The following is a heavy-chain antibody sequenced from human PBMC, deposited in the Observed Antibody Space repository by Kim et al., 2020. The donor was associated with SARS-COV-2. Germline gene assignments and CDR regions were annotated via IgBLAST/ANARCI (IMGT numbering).Heavy chain of an antibody. D-gene: IGHD6-19*01. J-gene: IGHJ4*02. CDR2: IRDSGETT. CDR3: AKMSWFHSSGLGDH. CDR1: GFTVSNYH. V-gene: IGHV3-23*01. Sequence: GGSLRLSCVVSGFTVSNYHLSWVRQAPGKGLEWVSAIRDSGETTHYADSVRGRFTISRDNSKNTLYLQMNSLSAEDTAIYFCAKMSWFHSSGLGDHWGQGTLVTVSS.